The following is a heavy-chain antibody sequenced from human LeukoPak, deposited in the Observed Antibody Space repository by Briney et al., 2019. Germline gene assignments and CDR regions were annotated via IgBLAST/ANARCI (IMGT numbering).Heavy chain of an antibody. D-gene: IGHD1-26*01. J-gene: IGHJ4*02. Sequence: PGGSLTLSCAASGIAVTGNYMSWVRQPPGKGLEWVSFISINTDTFYADSVRGRFTISRDSSENTLFLQMNSLRDEDSAVYYCAIAQSWDELFDSLGQGTLVTVSS. CDR2: ISINTDT. V-gene: IGHV3-53*01. CDR1: GIAVTGNY. CDR3: AIAQSWDELFDS.